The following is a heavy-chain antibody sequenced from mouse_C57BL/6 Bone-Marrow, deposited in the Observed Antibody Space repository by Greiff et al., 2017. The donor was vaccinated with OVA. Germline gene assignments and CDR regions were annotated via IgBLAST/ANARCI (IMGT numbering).Heavy chain of an antibody. CDR2: ISSGDSYT. J-gene: IGHJ2*01. Sequence: EVMLVESGGDLVKPGGSLKLSCAASGFTFSSYGMSWVRQTPDKRLEWVATISSGDSYTYYPDSVKGRFTLSRDKATNTLYLQMSSLKSDDTAVYYCARRGDYGSFFDYWGQGTTLTVSS. CDR1: GFTFSSYG. V-gene: IGHV5-6*02. CDR3: ARRGDYGSFFDY. D-gene: IGHD1-1*01.